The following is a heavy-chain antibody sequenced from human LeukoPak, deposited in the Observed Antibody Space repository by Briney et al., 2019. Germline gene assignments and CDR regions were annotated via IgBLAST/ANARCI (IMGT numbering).Heavy chain of an antibody. J-gene: IGHJ6*03. CDR3: ARGRLQLLLGADFFYYMDV. Sequence: ASVKVSCKASGYTFTGYYIHWVRQAPGQGLEWMGGIIPIFGTANYAQKFQGRVTITADKSTSTAYMELSSLTSEDTAVYYCARGRLQLLLGADFFYYMDVWGKGTTVIISS. CDR2: IIPIFGTA. V-gene: IGHV1-69*06. D-gene: IGHD5-18*01. CDR1: GYTFTGYY.